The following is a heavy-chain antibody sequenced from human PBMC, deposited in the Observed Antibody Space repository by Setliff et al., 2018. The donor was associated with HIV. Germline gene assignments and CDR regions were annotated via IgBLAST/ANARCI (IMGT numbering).Heavy chain of an antibody. D-gene: IGHD4-17*01. Sequence: SETLSLTCIVSGASISSQYWSWIRQPAGKGLEWIGRVYSSGNTNYNPSFKSRVTISIDTSKNQFSLNLRSVTAADTAVYYCARDPPGYGDSKDYWGQGKLVTVSS. V-gene: IGHV4-4*07. CDR1: GASISSQY. CDR2: VYSSGNT. CDR3: ARDPPGYGDSKDY. J-gene: IGHJ4*02.